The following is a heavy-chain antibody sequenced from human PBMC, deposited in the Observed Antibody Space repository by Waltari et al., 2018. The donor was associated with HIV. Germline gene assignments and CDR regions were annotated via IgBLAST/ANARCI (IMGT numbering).Heavy chain of an antibody. V-gene: IGHV5-10-1*01. D-gene: IGHD2-15*01. CDR2: VSPRDSTT. CDR3: ARLHTHCHDGSCFHYYYGMDV. Sequence: DVPLVQSGAAVTPPGDSSRISCLGCGYSSSNFGLLRVPPTPGQGRGGLGSVSPRDSTTSYSPSFQGHVHISVGRSLNTADLQWGSLKASDTAIYYCARLHTHCHDGSCFHYYYGMDVWGQVTAVIVSS. CDR1: GYSSSNFG. J-gene: IGHJ6*02.